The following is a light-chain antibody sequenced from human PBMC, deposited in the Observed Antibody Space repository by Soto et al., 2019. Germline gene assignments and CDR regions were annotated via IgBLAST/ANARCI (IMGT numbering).Light chain of an antibody. CDR2: DAS. CDR3: QQRSNRLPIT. CDR1: QSVGSY. Sequence: EFVLTQSPGTLSLSRGERATLSCRASQSVGSYLAWYQQKPGQAPRLLIYDASSRAPGVPARFSGSGSGTDFTLTISSLEPEDFAVYYCQQRSNRLPITFGQGTRLEIK. V-gene: IGKV3-11*01. J-gene: IGKJ5*01.